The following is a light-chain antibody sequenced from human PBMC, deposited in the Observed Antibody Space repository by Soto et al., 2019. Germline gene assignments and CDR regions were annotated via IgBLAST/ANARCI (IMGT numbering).Light chain of an antibody. J-gene: IGKJ3*01. CDR1: QSISSY. Sequence: AIRMTQSPSSFSASTGDRVTITCRASQSISSYLAWYQQKPWKAPKLLIYAASTLQSGVPTRFSASGSGTDFKLTSSCLQSEDVANYSCQQYYSYPFTFGPGTKVDIK. V-gene: IGKV1-8*01. CDR2: AAS. CDR3: QQYYSYPFT.